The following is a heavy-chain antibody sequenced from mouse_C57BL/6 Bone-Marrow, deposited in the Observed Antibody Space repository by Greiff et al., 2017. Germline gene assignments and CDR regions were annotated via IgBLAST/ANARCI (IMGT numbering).Heavy chain of an antibody. CDR3: ARGGIYYDYGDFDY. Sequence: EVQLVESGGGLVQPGGSLKLSCAASGFTFSDYYMYWVRQTPEKRLEWVAYISNGGGSTYYPDTVKGRFTISRDNAKNTLYMHMSRLKSEDTAMYYCARGGIYYDYGDFDYWGQGTTLTVSS. CDR2: ISNGGGST. D-gene: IGHD2-4*01. CDR1: GFTFSDYY. J-gene: IGHJ2*01. V-gene: IGHV5-12*01.